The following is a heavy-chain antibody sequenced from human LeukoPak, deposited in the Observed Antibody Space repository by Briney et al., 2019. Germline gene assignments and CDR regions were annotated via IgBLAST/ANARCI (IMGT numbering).Heavy chain of an antibody. CDR2: ISSSSSTI. CDR1: GFTSSSYS. CDR3: ASVVVPAAIPYTFDY. D-gene: IGHD2-2*02. V-gene: IGHV3-48*01. Sequence: GGSLRLSCAASGFTSSSYSMNWVRQAPGKGLEWVSYISSSSSTIYYADSVKGRFTISRDNAKNSLYLQMNSLRAEDTAVYYCASVVVPAAIPYTFDYWGQGTLVTVSS. J-gene: IGHJ4*02.